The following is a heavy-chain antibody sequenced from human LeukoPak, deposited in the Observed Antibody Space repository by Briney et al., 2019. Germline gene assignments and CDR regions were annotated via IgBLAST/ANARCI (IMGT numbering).Heavy chain of an antibody. CDR3: AKPRGEEWLVGLYDAFDI. J-gene: IGHJ3*02. D-gene: IGHD6-19*01. CDR1: GFTFSRYS. CDR2: ISGSDGST. Sequence: GGSLRLSCAASGFTFSRYSMNWVRQAPGKGLEWVSVISGSDGSTYYADSVKGRFTISRDNSKNTLYLQMNSLRAEDTAVFYCAKPRGEEWLVGLYDAFDIWGQGTMVTVSS. V-gene: IGHV3-23*01.